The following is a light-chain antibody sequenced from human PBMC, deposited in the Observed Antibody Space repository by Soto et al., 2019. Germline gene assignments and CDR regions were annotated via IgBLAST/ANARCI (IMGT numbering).Light chain of an antibody. J-gene: IGKJ2*01. CDR2: KAS. CDR3: QQYNSYPYT. Sequence: DIQMTQSPSTLSASVGDRVTITCRASQSIGSWLAWYQQKPGKAPKLLIYKASSLESGVPSRFSGSGSWTEFTLTISSLQPDDFATYYCQQYNSYPYTFGQGTKLEIK. CDR1: QSIGSW. V-gene: IGKV1-5*03.